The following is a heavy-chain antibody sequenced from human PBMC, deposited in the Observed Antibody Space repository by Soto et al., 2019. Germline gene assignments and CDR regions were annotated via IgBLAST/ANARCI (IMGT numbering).Heavy chain of an antibody. V-gene: IGHV4-4*02. CDR2: IYHSGST. CDR3: AKSESGYQIDY. J-gene: IGHJ4*02. CDR1: GFYISSSNW. D-gene: IGHD5-12*01. Sequence: SETLSLTCAVSGFYISSSNWWIWVRQPPGKGLEWIGEIYHSGSTNYNPSLKSRVTISVDKSNNQFSLKVSSVTAADSAVYYCAKSESGYQIDYWGQGTLVTVSS.